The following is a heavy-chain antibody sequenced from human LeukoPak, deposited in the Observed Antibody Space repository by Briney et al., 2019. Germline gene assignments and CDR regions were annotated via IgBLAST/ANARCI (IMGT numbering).Heavy chain of an antibody. CDR1: GGSFSGYY. V-gene: IGHV4-34*01. D-gene: IGHD6-6*01. CDR3: ARAEMGIAARPFDY. CDR2: INHSGST. J-gene: IGHJ4*02. Sequence: PSETLSLTCAVYGGSFSGYYWSWIRQPPGKGLEWIGEINHSGSTNYNPSLESRVTISVDTSKNQFSLKLSSVTAADTAVYYCARAEMGIAARPFDYWGQGTLVTVSS.